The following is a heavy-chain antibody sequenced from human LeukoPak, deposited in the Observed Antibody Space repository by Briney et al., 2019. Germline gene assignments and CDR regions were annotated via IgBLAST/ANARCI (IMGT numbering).Heavy chain of an antibody. CDR2: IYYSGST. CDR1: GGSISSYY. CDR3: ARGLSYYYGSGTYYYYYYMDV. Sequence: SETLSLTCTVSGGSISSYYWSWIRQPPGKGLEWIGYIYYSGSTNYNPSLKSRVTISVDTSKNQFSLKLSSVTAADTAVYYCARGLSYYYGSGTYYYYYYMDVWGKGTTVTVSS. V-gene: IGHV4-59*12. D-gene: IGHD3-10*01. J-gene: IGHJ6*03.